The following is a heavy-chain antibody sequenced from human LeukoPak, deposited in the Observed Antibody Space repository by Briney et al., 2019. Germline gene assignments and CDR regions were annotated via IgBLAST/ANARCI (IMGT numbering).Heavy chain of an antibody. CDR2: MSPNSGDT. CDR1: GYTFTSHD. Sequence: ASVKVSCKASGYTFTSHDLNWVRQATGQGLEWMGWMSPNSGDTGYAQKFQGRVTMTSDSSISTAYMELSSLRSEDTAIYYCVRTPPNWGFDYWGQGTLVTVSS. CDR3: VRTPPNWGFDY. V-gene: IGHV1-8*01. D-gene: IGHD7-27*01. J-gene: IGHJ4*02.